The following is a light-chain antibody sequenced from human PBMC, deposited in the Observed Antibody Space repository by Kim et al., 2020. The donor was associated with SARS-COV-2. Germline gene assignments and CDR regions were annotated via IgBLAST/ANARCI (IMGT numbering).Light chain of an antibody. CDR1: QNVDSTY. CDR3: QQYGSSPPVT. J-gene: IGKJ4*01. V-gene: IGKV3-20*01. CDR2: GAS. Sequence: PGERATLSCRASQNVDSTYLAWYQQKPGQAPRLLIYGASSRATGIPDRFSGSGSGTDFTLTISRLEPEDFAVYYCQQYGSSPPVTFGGGTKVDIK.